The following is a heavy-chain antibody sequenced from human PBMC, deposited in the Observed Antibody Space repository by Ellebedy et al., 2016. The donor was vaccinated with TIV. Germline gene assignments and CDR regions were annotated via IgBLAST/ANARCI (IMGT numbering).Heavy chain of an antibody. Sequence: ASVKVSCXVSTYTLGELSMHWVRQAPGKGLEWMGGFDPESGEIIYAQKFQGRVTMTDDTSTDTVYMELSSLRPDDTAIYYCATEGVEGVPGKYLWGQGTRVSVSS. V-gene: IGHV1-24*01. CDR3: ATEGVEGVPGKYL. CDR2: FDPESGEI. CDR1: TYTLGELS. D-gene: IGHD1-20*01. J-gene: IGHJ4*02.